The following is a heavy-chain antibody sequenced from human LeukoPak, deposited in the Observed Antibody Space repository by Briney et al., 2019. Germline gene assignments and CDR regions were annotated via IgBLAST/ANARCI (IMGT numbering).Heavy chain of an antibody. V-gene: IGHV3-30*18. CDR3: AKDRIVVVTAGTPVGLFDY. D-gene: IGHD2-21*02. CDR2: ISYDGSNK. J-gene: IGHJ4*02. CDR1: GFTFSSYG. Sequence: PGRSLRLSCAASGFTFSSYGMHWVRQAPGKGLEWVAVISYDGSNKYYADSVKGRFTISRDNSKNTLYLQMNSLRAEDTAVYYCAKDRIVVVTAGTPVGLFDYWGQGTLVTVSS.